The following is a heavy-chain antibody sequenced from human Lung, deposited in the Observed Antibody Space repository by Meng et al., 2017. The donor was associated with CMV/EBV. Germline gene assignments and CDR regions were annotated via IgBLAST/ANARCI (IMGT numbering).Heavy chain of an antibody. D-gene: IGHD3-22*01. CDR3: ARDRRYDTSGYPDY. CDR1: GFSFNTYT. CDR2: INSNSNNI. J-gene: IGHJ4*02. Sequence: GEXXKISCAASGFSFNTYTLNWVRQAPGKGLEWVSSINSNSNNILYADSVKGRFTISRDNAKSSLSLQMNSLRAEDTAVYYCARDRRYDTSGYPDYWGQGXLVTVSS. V-gene: IGHV3-21*01.